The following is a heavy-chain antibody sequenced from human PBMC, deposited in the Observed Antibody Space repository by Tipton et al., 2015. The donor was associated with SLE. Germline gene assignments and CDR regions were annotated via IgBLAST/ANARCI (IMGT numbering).Heavy chain of an antibody. CDR3: AKDSYDSSGYYSDAFDI. D-gene: IGHD3-22*01. CDR2: ISYDGSNK. J-gene: IGHJ3*02. CDR1: GFTFSSYA. Sequence: SLRLSCAPSGFTFSSYAMHWVRQAPGKGLQWVALISYDGSNKYYADSVKGRFTISRDNSKNTLYLQMNTLRAEDTAVYYCAKDSYDSSGYYSDAFDIWGQGIMVTVSS. V-gene: IGHV3-30*04.